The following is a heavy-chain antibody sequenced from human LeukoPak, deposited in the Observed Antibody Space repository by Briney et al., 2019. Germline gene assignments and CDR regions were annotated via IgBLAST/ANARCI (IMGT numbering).Heavy chain of an antibody. Sequence: SETLSLTCTVSGGFISSYYWSWIRQPPGKGLEWIGYIYYSGSTNYNPSLKSRVTISVDTSKNQFSLKLSSVTAADTAVYYCARHPGGYWGQGTLVTVSS. J-gene: IGHJ4*02. CDR3: ARHPGGY. CDR2: IYYSGST. V-gene: IGHV4-59*01. CDR1: GGFISSYY.